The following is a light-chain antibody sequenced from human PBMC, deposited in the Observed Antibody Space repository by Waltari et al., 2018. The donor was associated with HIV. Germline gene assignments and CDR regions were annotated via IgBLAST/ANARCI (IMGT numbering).Light chain of an antibody. CDR1: QSVLFSSNNKNY. CDR2: WAS. Sequence: DIVMTQSPDSLAVSLGERATNNCKSSQSVLFSSNNKNYLAWYQQKPGQPPKLLIYWASTRESGVPDRFSGGGSGTDFTLTISSLQAEDVAVYYCQQYYTTSLFTFGPGTKVDIK. J-gene: IGKJ3*01. V-gene: IGKV4-1*01. CDR3: QQYYTTSLFT.